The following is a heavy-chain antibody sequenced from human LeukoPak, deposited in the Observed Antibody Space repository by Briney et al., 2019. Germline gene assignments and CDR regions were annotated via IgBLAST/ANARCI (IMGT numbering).Heavy chain of an antibody. J-gene: IGHJ4*02. CDR1: GFTFSSYE. CDR3: ASPHDYGDRFDY. D-gene: IGHD4-17*01. V-gene: IGHV3-48*03. Sequence: PGGSLRLSCAASGFTFSSYEMNWVRQAPGKGLEWVAYITSSGRIIYYADSVKGRFTISRDNAKNSLYLQMNSLRAEDTAVYYCASPHDYGDRFDYWGQGTLVTVSS. CDR2: ITSSGRII.